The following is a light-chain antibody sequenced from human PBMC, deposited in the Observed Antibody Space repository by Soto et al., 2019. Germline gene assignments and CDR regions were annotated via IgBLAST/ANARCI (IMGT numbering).Light chain of an antibody. V-gene: IGKV3D-20*02. CDR3: QQSYNAPIT. CDR1: QNVRNNY. J-gene: IGKJ5*01. CDR2: GAS. Sequence: EIVLTQSPDTLSLSPGERATLSCRASQNVRNNYLAWCQQRPGQPPRLLIYGASSRATGIPDRFSGSGSGTDFTLTINSLQPEDFATYYCQQSYNAPITFGQGTRLDI.